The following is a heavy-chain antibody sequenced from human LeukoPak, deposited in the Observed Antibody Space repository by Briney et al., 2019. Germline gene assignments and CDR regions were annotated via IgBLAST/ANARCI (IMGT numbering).Heavy chain of an antibody. Sequence: QPGGSLRLSCAASGFTFSSYAMSWVHQAPGKGLEWVSAISGSGGSTYYADSVKGRFTISRDNSKNTLYLQMNSLRAEDTAVYYCAKGDLYSSSWSGFDYWGQGTLVTVSS. CDR2: ISGSGGST. CDR1: GFTFSSYA. J-gene: IGHJ4*02. V-gene: IGHV3-23*01. CDR3: AKGDLYSSSWSGFDY. D-gene: IGHD6-13*01.